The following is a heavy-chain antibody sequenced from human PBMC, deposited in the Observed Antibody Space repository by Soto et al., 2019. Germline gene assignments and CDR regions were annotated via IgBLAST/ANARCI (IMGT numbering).Heavy chain of an antibody. CDR3: ARDDYPYYDDSSGYHFDY. V-gene: IGHV3-48*01. Sequence: GGSLRLSCAASGFTFNTYNMNWVRQAPGKGLEWVSYISSSSSTIHYADSVKGRFTISRDNAKNSLYLQMNSLRAEDTAVYYCARDDYPYYDDSSGYHFDYWGQGTLVNV. J-gene: IGHJ4*02. D-gene: IGHD3-22*01. CDR2: ISSSSSTI. CDR1: GFTFNTYN.